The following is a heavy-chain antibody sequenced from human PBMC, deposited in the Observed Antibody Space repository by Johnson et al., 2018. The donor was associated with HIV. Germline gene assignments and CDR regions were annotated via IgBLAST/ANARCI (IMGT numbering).Heavy chain of an antibody. Sequence: MLLVESGGGVVRPGESLRLSCVASGFTFDDYGMSWVRQAPGKGLEWVSGINAGGDTYYADSVKGRFTISRDRSKNTVSLQMNSLRVEDTAVYYCARDDRPDGFDIWGQGTVVTVS. D-gene: IGHD1-14*01. CDR3: ARDDRPDGFDI. J-gene: IGHJ3*02. V-gene: IGHV3-20*04. CDR2: INAGGDT. CDR1: GFTFDDYG.